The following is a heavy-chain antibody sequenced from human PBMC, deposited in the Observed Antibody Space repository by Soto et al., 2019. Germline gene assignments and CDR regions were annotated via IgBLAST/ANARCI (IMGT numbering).Heavy chain of an antibody. J-gene: IGHJ4*01. D-gene: IGHD4-17*01. Sequence: EVQLVESGGGLVQPGRSLRLSCAASGFTFDDYAMHWVRQAPGKGLEWVSGISWNSGSIGYADSVKGRFTISRDNAKNSLYLQLNSLRAEDTALYYCAKDIYGDYESRGSSYFDYWGQGTLVTVSS. V-gene: IGHV3-9*01. CDR3: AKDIYGDYESRGSSYFDY. CDR1: GFTFDDYA. CDR2: ISWNSGSI.